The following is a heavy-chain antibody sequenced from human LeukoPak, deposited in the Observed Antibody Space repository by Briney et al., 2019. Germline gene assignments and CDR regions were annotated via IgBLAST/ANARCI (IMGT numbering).Heavy chain of an antibody. Sequence: SGPTLVKPTQTLTLTCTFSGFSLSTSGVGVGWIRQPPGKALEWLALIYWDDDKRYSPSLKSRLTITKDTSKNQVVLTMTNMDPVDTATYYCAHSRTITMVRGLERGFDYWGQGTLVTVSS. CDR3: AHSRTITMVRGLERGFDY. CDR2: IYWDDDK. J-gene: IGHJ4*02. D-gene: IGHD3-10*01. V-gene: IGHV2-5*02. CDR1: GFSLSTSGVG.